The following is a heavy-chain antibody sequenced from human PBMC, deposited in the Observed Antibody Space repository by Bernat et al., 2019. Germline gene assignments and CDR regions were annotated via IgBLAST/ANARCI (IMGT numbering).Heavy chain of an antibody. V-gene: IGHV3-30*18. CDR3: AKDLPAERFGESLPIGSFDY. Sequence: VHLVESGGGLVKPGGSLRLSCAASGFTFSNAWMNWVRQAPGKGLEWVAVISYDGSNKYYADSVKGRFTISRDNSKNTLYLQMNSLRAEDTAVYYCAKDLPAERFGESLPIGSFDYWGQGTLVTVSS. D-gene: IGHD3-10*01. CDR1: GFTFSNAW. J-gene: IGHJ4*02. CDR2: ISYDGSNK.